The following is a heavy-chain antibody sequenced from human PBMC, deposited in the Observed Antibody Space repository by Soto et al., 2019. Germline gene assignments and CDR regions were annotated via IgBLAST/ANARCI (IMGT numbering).Heavy chain of an antibody. V-gene: IGHV3-30-3*01. J-gene: IGHJ3*02. CDR3: ARDHPRIVVFGAFDI. CDR1: GFTFSSYA. D-gene: IGHD3-22*01. Sequence: QVQVVESGGGVVQPGRSLRLSCAASGFTFSSYAMHWVRQAPGMGLAWVAVITYDGSDKYYADSVKGRFTISRDNSESTLYLHMNRLRAEDTAVYSCARDHPRIVVFGAFDIWGHGTMVTVSS. CDR2: ITYDGSDK.